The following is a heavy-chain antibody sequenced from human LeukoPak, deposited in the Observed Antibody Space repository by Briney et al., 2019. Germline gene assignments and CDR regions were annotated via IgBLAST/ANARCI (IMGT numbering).Heavy chain of an antibody. D-gene: IGHD2-2*02. Sequence: ASVKVSCKASGYTFTSYDINWVRQATGQGLEWMGWMNPNSGKTGYAQKFQGRVTITRNTSISTAYMELSSLRSEDTAVHYCARGGEYCSSTSCYMGDAFEIWGQGTMVTVSS. J-gene: IGHJ3*02. CDR1: GYTFTSYD. CDR2: MNPNSGKT. CDR3: ARGGEYCSSTSCYMGDAFEI. V-gene: IGHV1-8*03.